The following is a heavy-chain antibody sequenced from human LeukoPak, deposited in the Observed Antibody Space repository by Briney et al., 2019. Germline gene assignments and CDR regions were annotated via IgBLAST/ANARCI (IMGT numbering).Heavy chain of an antibody. V-gene: IGHV1-69*05. J-gene: IGHJ5*02. CDR3: ARISGSEASWFDP. D-gene: IGHD1-26*01. CDR2: IISIFGTA. CDR1: GGTFSSYA. Sequence: ASVKVSCKASGGTFSSYAISWVRQAPGQGLEWMGGIISIFGTANYAQKFQGRVTMTRDTSISTAYMELSRLRSDDTAVYYCARISGSEASWFDPWGQGTLVTVSS.